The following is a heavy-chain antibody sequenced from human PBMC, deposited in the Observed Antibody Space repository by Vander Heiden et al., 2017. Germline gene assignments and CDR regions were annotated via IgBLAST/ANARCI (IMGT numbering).Heavy chain of an antibody. CDR2: IYPGDSDT. CDR3: ARQGADTAMAPGAFDV. Sequence: EAQLVQSGAEAKKPGESLKISCTASGYRVTTNWIGWVRQMPGKGLECMGIIYPGDSDTRYSPSFQGQVTISAEKSISTAYLQWSSLKASDTAMYYCARQGADTAMAPGAFDVWGQGTMVTVSS. CDR1: GYRVTTNW. V-gene: IGHV5-51*01. D-gene: IGHD5-18*01. J-gene: IGHJ3*01.